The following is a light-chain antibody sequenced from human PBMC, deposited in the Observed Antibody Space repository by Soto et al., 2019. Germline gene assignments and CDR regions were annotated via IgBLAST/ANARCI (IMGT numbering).Light chain of an antibody. V-gene: IGKV3D-15*01. CDR2: GAT. Sequence: EVAMTQSPATLSVSPGERATLSCRASQTVRDNLGWYQQKPGQPPRLLIYGATTRATGIPARFSGSGSGTEFTLTISSLQSEDFAVYYCQQYNNWPLTFGGGTKVEIK. CDR3: QQYNNWPLT. CDR1: QTVRDN. J-gene: IGKJ4*01.